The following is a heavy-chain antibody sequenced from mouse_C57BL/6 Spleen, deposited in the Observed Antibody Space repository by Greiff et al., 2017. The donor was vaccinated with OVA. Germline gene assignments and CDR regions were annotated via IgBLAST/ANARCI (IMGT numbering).Heavy chain of an antibody. Sequence: VQLKESGGGLVKPGGSLKLSCAASGFTFSDYGMHWVRQAPEKGLEWVAYISSGSSTIYSADTVKGRFTISRDNAKHTRFLQMTSLRSEDTAMYYCARGGYSNYDWFAYWGQGTLVTVSA. CDR1: GFTFSDYG. CDR2: ISSGSSTI. D-gene: IGHD2-5*01. J-gene: IGHJ3*01. V-gene: IGHV5-17*01. CDR3: ARGGYSNYDWFAY.